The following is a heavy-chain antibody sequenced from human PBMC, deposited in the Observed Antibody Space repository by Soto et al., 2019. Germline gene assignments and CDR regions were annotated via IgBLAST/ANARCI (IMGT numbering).Heavy chain of an antibody. V-gene: IGHV1-18*04. Sequence: GAAVKVSRKASGYTITNHGIIRMRQAPGYGREGMGWISAYNGNTDHAQQLPGKVTMTKDTSTLTADMELRSLRSGDPAVWYCARVEMYYDFWRGGFDPWGQGTLVTVSS. D-gene: IGHD3-3*01. CDR3: ARVEMYYDFWRGGFDP. J-gene: IGHJ5*02. CDR1: GYTITNHG. CDR2: ISAYNGNT.